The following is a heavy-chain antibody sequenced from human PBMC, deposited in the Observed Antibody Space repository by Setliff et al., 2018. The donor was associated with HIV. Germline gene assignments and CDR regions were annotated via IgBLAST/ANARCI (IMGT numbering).Heavy chain of an antibody. CDR3: ARVPPFSGSNFSWYFDL. CDR2: IYYSGST. CDR1: GGSVSDYF. Sequence: SETLSLTCTVSGGSVSDYFWNWIRQPPGKGLEWIGYIYYSGSTNYNPSLKSRITVSVDRSKNQFSLKLTSVTAADTALYYCARVPPFSGSNFSWYFDLWGRGTLVTVSS. J-gene: IGHJ2*01. V-gene: IGHV4-59*02. D-gene: IGHD1-26*01.